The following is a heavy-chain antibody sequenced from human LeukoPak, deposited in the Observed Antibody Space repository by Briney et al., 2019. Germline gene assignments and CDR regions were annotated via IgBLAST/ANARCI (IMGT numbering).Heavy chain of an antibody. V-gene: IGHV3-23*01. CDR1: GFTFSSYA. D-gene: IGHD3-10*01. CDR3: AKGSGSYYRTSFDY. J-gene: IGHJ4*02. CDR2: ISGSGGST. Sequence: PGGSLRLSCAASGFTFSSYAMSWVRKPPAKGLEWVSAISGSGGSTYYADSVKGRFTISRDNTKNTLYLQMNSLRAEDTAVYYCAKGSGSYYRTSFDYWGQGTLVTVSS.